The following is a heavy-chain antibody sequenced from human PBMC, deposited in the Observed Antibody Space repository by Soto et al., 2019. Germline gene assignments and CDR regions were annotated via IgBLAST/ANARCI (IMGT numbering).Heavy chain of an antibody. CDR2: ISGSGGGT. D-gene: IGHD2-2*01. CDR1: GFTFSSYA. V-gene: IGHV3-23*01. J-gene: IGHJ4*02. Sequence: EVQLLESGGGLVQPGGSLRLSCAASGFTFSSYAMTWVRQAPGKGLEWVSTISGSGGGTYYADSVKGRFTISRDNSKNTLYLQMNSLRAEDTAVYYCAGNDCISTSCYGVGDYWGQGTLVTVSS. CDR3: AGNDCISTSCYGVGDY.